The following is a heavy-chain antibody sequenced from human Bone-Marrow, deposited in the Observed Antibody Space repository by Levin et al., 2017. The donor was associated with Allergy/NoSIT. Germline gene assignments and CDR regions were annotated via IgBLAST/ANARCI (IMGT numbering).Heavy chain of an antibody. D-gene: IGHD2-15*01. J-gene: IGHJ5*01. V-gene: IGHV3-23*01. Sequence: GESLKISCAASGFTFSNYAMSWVRQAPGKGLEWVSAISASGGSTYYADSVKGRFTISRDNSKNTLYLQLNSLRAEDTAIYYCAKDVSRGNWYDSWGQGTLVTVSS. CDR3: AKDVSRGNWYDS. CDR1: GFTFSNYA. CDR2: ISASGGST.